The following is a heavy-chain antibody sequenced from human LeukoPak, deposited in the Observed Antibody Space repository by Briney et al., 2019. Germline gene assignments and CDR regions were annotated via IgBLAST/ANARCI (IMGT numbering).Heavy chain of an antibody. V-gene: IGHV3-74*01. CDR2: INGDGSIT. Sequence: GGSLRLSCAASGFTFSAYWMHWVRQAPGKGLVWVSRINGDGSITNYADSVKGRFIISRDNAKNTVYLQTNSLSAEDTAVYYCARDLELTYYDSSGHDYWGQGTLVSVSS. CDR1: GFTFSAYW. J-gene: IGHJ4*02. D-gene: IGHD3-22*01. CDR3: ARDLELTYYDSSGHDY.